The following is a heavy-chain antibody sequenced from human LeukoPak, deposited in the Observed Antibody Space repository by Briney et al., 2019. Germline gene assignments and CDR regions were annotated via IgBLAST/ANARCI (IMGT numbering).Heavy chain of an antibody. CDR1: GFTFTNFE. CDR3: ARAGPPAFDP. CDR2: ISYSGSTT. V-gene: IGHV3-48*03. J-gene: IGHJ5*02. Sequence: PGGSLRLSCAASGFTFTNFEMNWDRQAPGKGLEWVSYISYSGSTTSYADSVKGRFTISRDNAKNSLYLQMNSLRAEDTAVYYCARAGPPAFDPWGQGTLVTVSS.